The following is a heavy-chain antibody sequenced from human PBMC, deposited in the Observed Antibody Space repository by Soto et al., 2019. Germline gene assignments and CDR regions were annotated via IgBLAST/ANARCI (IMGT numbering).Heavy chain of an antibody. CDR1: GYSFTSYW. J-gene: IGHJ4*02. Sequence: GESLKISCKGSGYSFTSYWIGWVRQMPGKGLEWMGIIYPGDSDTRYSPSFRGQVTISADKSISTAYLQWSSLKASDTAMYYCARSADYYDSSGLTSYYFDYWGQGTLVTVSS. V-gene: IGHV5-51*01. D-gene: IGHD3-22*01. CDR2: IYPGDSDT. CDR3: ARSADYYDSSGLTSYYFDY.